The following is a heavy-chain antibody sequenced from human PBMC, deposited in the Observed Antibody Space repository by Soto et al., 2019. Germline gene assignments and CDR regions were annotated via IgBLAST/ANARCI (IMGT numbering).Heavy chain of an antibody. D-gene: IGHD5-12*01. J-gene: IGHJ3*02. V-gene: IGHV1-69*12. CDR2: IIPIFGTA. CDR1: GGTFSSYA. Sequence: QVQLVQSGAEVKKPGSSVKVSCKASGGTFSSYAISWVRQAPGQGLEWMGGIIPIFGTANYAQKFQGRVTITADESTSTAYMELRSLRSEDTAVYYCARDPKGPRDGYNWGNAFDIWGQGTMVTVSS. CDR3: ARDPKGPRDGYNWGNAFDI.